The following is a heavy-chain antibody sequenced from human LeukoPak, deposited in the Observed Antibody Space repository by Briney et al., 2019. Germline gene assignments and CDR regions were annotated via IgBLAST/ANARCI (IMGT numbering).Heavy chain of an antibody. CDR2: IYHSGST. CDR3: ARLMDWFDP. J-gene: IGHJ5*02. D-gene: IGHD2-2*03. CDR1: GYSISSGYY. V-gene: IGHV4-38-2*01. Sequence: SETLSLTCAVSGYSISSGYYWGWIRQHPGKGLEWIGSIYHSGSTYYNPYLKSQVTISVDTSKNQFSLKLSSVPAADTAVYYCARLMDWFDPWGQGTLVTVSS.